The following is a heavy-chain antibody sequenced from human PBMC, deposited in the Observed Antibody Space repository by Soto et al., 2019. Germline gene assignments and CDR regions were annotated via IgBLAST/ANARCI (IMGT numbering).Heavy chain of an antibody. D-gene: IGHD6-13*01. J-gene: IGHJ5*01. CDR1: GFTFRSFT. V-gene: IGHV3-21*01. Sequence: GGSLRLSCAASGFTFRSFTMNWVRQAPGKGLEWVSTISSNSAYIYYTDALRGRFTISRDNAKNSLHLQMNSLRAEDTAVYYCTRDASRDSSARGWFDPWGPGTLVTRSS. CDR3: TRDASRDSSARGWFDP. CDR2: ISSNSAYI.